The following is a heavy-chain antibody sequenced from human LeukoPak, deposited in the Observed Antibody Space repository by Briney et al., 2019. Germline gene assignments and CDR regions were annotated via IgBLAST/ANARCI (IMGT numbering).Heavy chain of an antibody. CDR1: GFTFSNYW. J-gene: IGHJ5*02. CDR3: ARDRSRGFDP. V-gene: IGHV3-7*01. CDR2: INRDGSER. Sequence: GGSLRLSCAASGFTFSNYWMTWVRQAPGKGLEWVANINRDGSERYYVDSVKGRFTISRDNAKNSLYLQMNSLRAEDTAVYYCARDRSRGFDPWGQGTLVTVSS.